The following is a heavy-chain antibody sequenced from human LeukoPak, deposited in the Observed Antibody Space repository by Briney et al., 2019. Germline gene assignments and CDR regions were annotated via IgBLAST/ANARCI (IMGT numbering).Heavy chain of an antibody. CDR2: ISHRGST. V-gene: IGHV4-34*01. CDR1: GESFNGYY. D-gene: IGHD6-19*01. Sequence: SETLSLTCAVYGESFNGYYWSWIRQPPGKGLEWIGEISHRGSTNYNPSLKSRVTISIDTSKNQFSLKLSSVTAADTAVYYCARDRIMQWLGTFDYWGQGTLVTVSS. J-gene: IGHJ4*02. CDR3: ARDRIMQWLGTFDY.